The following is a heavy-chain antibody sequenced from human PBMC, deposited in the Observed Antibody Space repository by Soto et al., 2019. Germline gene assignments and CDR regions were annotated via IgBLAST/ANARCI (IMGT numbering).Heavy chain of an antibody. J-gene: IGHJ4*02. Sequence: GGSLRLSCAASGFTFSSYAMSWVRQAPGKGLEWVSAISGSGGSTYYADSVKGRFTISRDNSKNTLYLQMNSLRAEDTAVYYCAIATHCPGYSSGSKGGFDYWGQGTLVTVSS. CDR2: ISGSGGST. CDR3: AIATHCPGYSSGSKGGFDY. CDR1: GFTFSSYA. D-gene: IGHD6-19*01. V-gene: IGHV3-23*01.